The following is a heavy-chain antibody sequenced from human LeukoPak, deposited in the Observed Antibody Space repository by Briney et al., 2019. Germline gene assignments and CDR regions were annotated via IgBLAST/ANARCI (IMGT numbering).Heavy chain of an antibody. Sequence: GRSLRLAWAASGFTFTNAWTGWDRHPPGRGREWVGRIKSEPDGRTTNYAAPVKGRFTISRDDSKNTLYLQMNSLKTEDTAVYYCTTWGPKDLDYWGQGTLVTVSS. CDR3: TTWGPKDLDY. J-gene: IGHJ4*02. D-gene: IGHD3-16*01. V-gene: IGHV3-15*01. CDR1: GFTFTNAW. CDR2: IKSEPDGRTT.